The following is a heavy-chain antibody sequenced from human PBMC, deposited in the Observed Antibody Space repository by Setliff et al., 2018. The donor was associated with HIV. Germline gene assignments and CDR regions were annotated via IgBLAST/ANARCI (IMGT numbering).Heavy chain of an antibody. J-gene: IGHJ4*02. CDR3: ARTRPPSGLASAYFFDS. D-gene: IGHD6-25*01. V-gene: IGHV2-70*11. CDR1: GFSLNTVGRC. CDR2: IDWDDDK. Sequence: GSGPTLVNPTQTLTLTCTFSGFSLNTVGRCVSWIRQPPGKALEWLARIDWDDDKYYITSLKTRLTISKDTSKNQVVLTMTNMDPVDSGTYFCARTRPPSGLASAYFFDSWGQGTLVTVSS.